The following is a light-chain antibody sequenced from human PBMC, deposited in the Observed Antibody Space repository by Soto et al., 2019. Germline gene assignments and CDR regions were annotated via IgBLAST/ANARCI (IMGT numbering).Light chain of an antibody. CDR1: QSISNW. Sequence: DIQMTQSPSTLSASVGDRVTITCRASQSISNWLAWYQQKPGKAPNLLIYDASSLESGVPSRFSGSGSGTAFTLTISSLQPDDFATYYCHQYNSYSPLTFGGGTKVEIK. J-gene: IGKJ4*01. V-gene: IGKV1-5*01. CDR3: HQYNSYSPLT. CDR2: DAS.